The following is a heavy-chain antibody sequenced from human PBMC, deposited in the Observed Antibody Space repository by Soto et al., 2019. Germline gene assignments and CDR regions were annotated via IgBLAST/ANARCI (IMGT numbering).Heavy chain of an antibody. V-gene: IGHV4-39*02. J-gene: IGHJ5*02. CDR1: GASINSNDFF. Sequence: PSETLSLTCSVSGASINSNDFFWGWIRQPPGRGLEWIGSIYSNGSTNYNPSLNNRVTISVDTSKNHFSLQLTSVTAADTAVYYCARGAGFSYASTWFDIWGQGTLVTVSS. CDR2: IYSNGST. D-gene: IGHD5-18*01. CDR3: ARGAGFSYASTWFDI.